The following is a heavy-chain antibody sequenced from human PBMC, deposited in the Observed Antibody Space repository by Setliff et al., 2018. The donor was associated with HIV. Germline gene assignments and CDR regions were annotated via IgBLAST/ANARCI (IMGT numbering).Heavy chain of an antibody. J-gene: IGHJ3*02. V-gene: IGHV3-33*08. CDR2: IWYDGNNI. CDR1: GFSFSDYG. CDR3: ARPWAFDI. Sequence: VGSLRLSCAASGFSFSDYGMHWVRQAPGKGLEWVAFIWYDGNNIKYADSVKGRFTISRDNAKNSLFLQMNSLRAEDTAVYYCARPWAFDIWGQGTMSPSPQ.